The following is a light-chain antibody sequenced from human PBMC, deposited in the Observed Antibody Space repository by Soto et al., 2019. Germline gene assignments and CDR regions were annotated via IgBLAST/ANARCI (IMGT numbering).Light chain of an antibody. V-gene: IGKV3-11*01. CDR2: DTS. Sequence: EIVLTQSPATLSLSPGERGTLSCRASQSVGRYLAWYQHKPGKPPRLLIYDTSNRAPGTPRRFGGSGSGTDFTLTISSLEPEYFAVYYCVQRSVWPWTVGQGTKVEVK. CDR3: VQRSVWPWT. CDR1: QSVGRY. J-gene: IGKJ1*01.